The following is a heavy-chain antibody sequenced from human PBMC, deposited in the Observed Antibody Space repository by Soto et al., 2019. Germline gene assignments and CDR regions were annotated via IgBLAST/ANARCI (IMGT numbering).Heavy chain of an antibody. Sequence: QLQLQESGPGLVKPSETLSLTCIVSGGSITRNNHYWGWIRQSPGKGLEWIGSILYSGSTNYNPSVKSRVTLSVETPKNTFSLKVSSVTAADTALYYCARLGSSGWYQGSYFDYWGQGTLVTVSS. CDR1: GGSITRNNHY. CDR2: ILYSGST. J-gene: IGHJ4*02. D-gene: IGHD6-19*01. CDR3: ARLGSSGWYQGSYFDY. V-gene: IGHV4-39*01.